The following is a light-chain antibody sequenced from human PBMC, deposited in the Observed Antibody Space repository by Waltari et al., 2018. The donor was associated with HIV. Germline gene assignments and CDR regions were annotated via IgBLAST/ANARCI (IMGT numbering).Light chain of an antibody. Sequence: SYDVTQPLSVSVSPGQTATITCSGDKLGNKYTCWYQQKAGQSPVLVIYQDTQRPSDIPERFSGSNSGHTATLTISGTQPIDEADYYCQAWDSTTLVFGGGTKLTVL. CDR3: QAWDSTTLV. CDR1: KLGNKY. CDR2: QDT. V-gene: IGLV3-1*01. J-gene: IGLJ2*01.